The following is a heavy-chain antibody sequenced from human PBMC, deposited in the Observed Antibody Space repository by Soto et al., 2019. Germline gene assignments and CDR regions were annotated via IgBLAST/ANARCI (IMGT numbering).Heavy chain of an antibody. V-gene: IGHV4-31*03. CDR3: ASALTGDYVGLDY. CDR2: IYSSGNS. D-gene: IGHD3-9*01. CDR1: GASISRDDYY. Sequence: QVQLQESGPGLLKPSQTLSLTCSVSGASISRDDYYWSWIRQPPGKGLEWIAYIYSSGNSYSNPSLSSRVAISLDTSKTQFSLRLSSVTAADTGVYYCASALTGDYVGLDYWGQGTPATVSS. J-gene: IGHJ4*02.